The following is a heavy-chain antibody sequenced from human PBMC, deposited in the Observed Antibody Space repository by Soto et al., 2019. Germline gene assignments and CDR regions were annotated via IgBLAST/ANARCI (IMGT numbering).Heavy chain of an antibody. Sequence: GGSLRLSCAASGFTFSSYSMNWVRQAPGKGLEWASSISSSSSYIYYADSVKGRFTISRDNAKNSLYLQMNSLRAEDTAVYYCAREPDYGDNDAFDIWGQGTMVTVSS. J-gene: IGHJ3*02. CDR2: ISSSSSYI. CDR3: AREPDYGDNDAFDI. V-gene: IGHV3-21*01. CDR1: GFTFSSYS. D-gene: IGHD4-17*01.